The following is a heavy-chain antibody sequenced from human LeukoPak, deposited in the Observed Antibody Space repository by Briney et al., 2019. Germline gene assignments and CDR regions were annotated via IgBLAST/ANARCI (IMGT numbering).Heavy chain of an antibody. CDR2: IFYTGNT. D-gene: IGHD6-13*01. V-gene: IGHV4-59*01. Sequence: PSETLSLTCTVSGGSMTNYYWSWLRQTPRKGLEWMGYIFYTGNTDYNPSLKSRLTISVATSKNQFSLKLSSVTAADTAVYYCARAGSWLGSSAFGIWGQGTMVTVSS. J-gene: IGHJ3*02. CDR1: GGSMTNYY. CDR3: ARAGSWLGSSAFGI.